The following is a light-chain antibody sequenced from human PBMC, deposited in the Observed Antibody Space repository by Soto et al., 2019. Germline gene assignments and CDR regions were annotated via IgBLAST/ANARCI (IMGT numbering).Light chain of an antibody. CDR3: QQYNNWPRT. CDR2: GAS. Sequence: ETLMTQSAATLSVSPGERVTLSCRASQSVNSNLAWYQQKPGQAPRLLIYGASTRVTGIPGRFSGSGCGTDFTLAISSLQSEDFAIYYCQQYNNWPRTFGQGTKVEI. CDR1: QSVNSN. V-gene: IGKV3-15*01. J-gene: IGKJ1*01.